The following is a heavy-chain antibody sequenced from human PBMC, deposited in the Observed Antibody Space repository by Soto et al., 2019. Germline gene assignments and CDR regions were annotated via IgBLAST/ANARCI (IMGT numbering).Heavy chain of an antibody. V-gene: IGHV3-23*01. Sequence: GGSLRLSCAASGFTFSSYAMSWVRQAPGKGLEWVSAISGSGGSTYYADSVKGRFTISRDNSKNTLYLQMNSLRAEDTAVYYCAKEYYDFWSGYSFVTPIDYWGQGTLVTVSS. CDR1: GFTFSSYA. J-gene: IGHJ4*02. D-gene: IGHD3-3*01. CDR3: AKEYYDFWSGYSFVTPIDY. CDR2: ISGSGGST.